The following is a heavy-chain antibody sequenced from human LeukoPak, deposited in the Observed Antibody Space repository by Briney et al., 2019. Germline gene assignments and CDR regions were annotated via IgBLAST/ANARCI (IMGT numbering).Heavy chain of an antibody. V-gene: IGHV3-23*01. CDR1: GFTFSSYA. D-gene: IGHD2/OR15-2a*01. J-gene: IGHJ4*02. CDR3: AKGVLSAHLDY. CDR2: ISGSGDST. Sequence: EGSLRLSCAASGFTFSSYAMSWVRQAPGKGLEWVSAISGSGDSTYSADSVKGRFTISRDNSKNTLYLQMNSLRAEDTAIYYCAKGVLSAHLDYWGQGTLVTVSS.